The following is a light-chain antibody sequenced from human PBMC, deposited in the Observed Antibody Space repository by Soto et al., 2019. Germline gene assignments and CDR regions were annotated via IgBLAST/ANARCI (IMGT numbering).Light chain of an antibody. CDR1: NIGSKS. J-gene: IGLJ2*01. CDR2: SDG. Sequence: SYELTQPPSVSVAPGKTARITCGGNNIGSKSVHWYQQKPGQAPVLVIYSDGDRPSGIPERFSGSNSGNTATLTISRVEAGDEADYYCQVWDSSSDHVVFGGGTKVTVL. CDR3: QVWDSSSDHVV. V-gene: IGLV3-21*04.